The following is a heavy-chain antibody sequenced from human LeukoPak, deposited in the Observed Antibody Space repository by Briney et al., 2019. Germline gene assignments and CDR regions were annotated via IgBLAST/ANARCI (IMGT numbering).Heavy chain of an antibody. CDR2: IYHSGST. J-gene: IGHJ3*02. D-gene: IGHD1-26*01. Sequence: SETLSLTCAVSGGSISSSNWWSWVRQPPGKGLEWIGEIYHSGSTNYNPSLKSRVTISVDKSKNQFSLKLSSVTAADTAVYYCARQSGNLRGNAFDIWGQGTMVTVSS. CDR1: GGSISSSNW. CDR3: ARQSGNLRGNAFDI. V-gene: IGHV4-4*02.